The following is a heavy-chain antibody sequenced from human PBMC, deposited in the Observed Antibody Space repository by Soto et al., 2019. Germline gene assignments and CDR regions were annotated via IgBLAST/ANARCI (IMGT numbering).Heavy chain of an antibody. CDR1: GFTFSSYG. CDR2: ISYDGSNQ. Sequence: PWGSMRLSCAASGFTFSSYGMHWVRQARGKGLDWVAVISYDGSNQDYADSVKGRITTPRDNSKNTLYLQMNSLRAEDTAVYYCAKERGVVTFLSFDYWGQGTLVTVSS. CDR3: AKERGVVTFLSFDY. J-gene: IGHJ4*02. V-gene: IGHV3-30*18. D-gene: IGHD2-15*01.